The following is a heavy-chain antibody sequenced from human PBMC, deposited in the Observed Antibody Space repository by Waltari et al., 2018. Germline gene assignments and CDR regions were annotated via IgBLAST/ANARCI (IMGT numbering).Heavy chain of an antibody. D-gene: IGHD6-6*01. V-gene: IGHV4-4*07. CDR2: IYTSGST. CDR1: GGSISSYY. CDR3: ARAHSSSAAHYYYYMDV. J-gene: IGHJ6*03. Sequence: QVQLQESGPGLVKPSETLSLTCTVSGGSISSYYWSWIRQPAGKGLEWIGRIYTSGSTNYNPSLKSRVTMSVDTSKNQFSLKLSSVTAADTAVYYCARAHSSSAAHYYYYMDVWGKGTTVTISS.